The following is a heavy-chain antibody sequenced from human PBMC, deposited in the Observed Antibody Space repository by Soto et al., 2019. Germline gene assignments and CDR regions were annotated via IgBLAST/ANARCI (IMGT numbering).Heavy chain of an antibody. V-gene: IGHV3-7*01. CDR3: ARVVGATQMDFDY. CDR1: GFTFSSYW. D-gene: IGHD1-26*01. CDR2: IKQDGSEK. Sequence: EVQLVESGGGLVPPGESLRLSCAASGFTFSSYWMTWVRQAPGKRLEWVANIKQDGSEKYYVDSVRGRFTMSRDNAKNSLYLQMNSLRAEDTAVYYCARVVGATQMDFDYWGQGTLVTVSS. J-gene: IGHJ4*02.